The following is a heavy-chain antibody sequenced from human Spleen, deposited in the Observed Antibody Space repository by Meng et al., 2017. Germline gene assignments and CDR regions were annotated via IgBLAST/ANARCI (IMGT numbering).Heavy chain of an antibody. CDR3: AIGSGWYPGDY. Sequence: GGSLRLSCAASGFTFSSHSLIWVRQAPGKGLEWVSSINTGGNSIFYGDSVKGRFTISRDNAKNSLYLQVDSLRAEDTAVYYCAIGSGWYPGDYWGQGTLVTVSS. J-gene: IGHJ4*02. V-gene: IGHV3-21*01. D-gene: IGHD6-19*01. CDR1: GFTFSSHS. CDR2: INTGGNSI.